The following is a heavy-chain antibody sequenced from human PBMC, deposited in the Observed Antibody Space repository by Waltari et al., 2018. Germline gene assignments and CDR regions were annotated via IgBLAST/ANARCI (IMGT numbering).Heavy chain of an antibody. J-gene: IGHJ4*02. CDR3: TKDLTHTNYEGFAN. Sequence: EVQLVESGGALVQPGRSLRLSCATSGFTYDVFARHWVRQVPGKGLEWVAGITWNSGKVDYAGSVKGRFTISRDNAKNLLFLQMNSLRPEDTALYYCTKDLTHTNYEGFANWGLGTLVTVSS. V-gene: IGHV3-9*01. CDR1: GFTYDVFA. D-gene: IGHD3-16*01. CDR2: ITWNSGKV.